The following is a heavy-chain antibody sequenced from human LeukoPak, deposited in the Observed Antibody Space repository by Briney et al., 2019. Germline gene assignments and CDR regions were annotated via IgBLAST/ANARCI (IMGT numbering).Heavy chain of an antibody. J-gene: IGHJ4*02. CDR3: ARRGGSAVTTLDY. CDR2: IYPGDSDN. Sequence: GESLKISCKGSGYSFTSYWIGWVRQMPGKGLEWMGIIYPGDSDNRYSPSFQGQVIISADKSISTAYLQWSSLKASDTAMYYCARRGGSAVTTLDYWGQGTLVTVSS. CDR1: GYSFTSYW. D-gene: IGHD4-17*01. V-gene: IGHV5-51*01.